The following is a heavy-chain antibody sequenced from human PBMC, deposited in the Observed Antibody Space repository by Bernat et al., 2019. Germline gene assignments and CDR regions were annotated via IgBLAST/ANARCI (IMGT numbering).Heavy chain of an antibody. CDR1: GGSIRSYY. V-gene: IGHV4-59*01. D-gene: IGHD4-17*01. J-gene: IGHJ5*02. CDR3: ARGGGYGDYGNWFDP. Sequence: QVQLQESGPGLVKPSETLSLTCTVSGGSIRSYYWSWIRQPPGKGLEWIGYIYYSGSTNYNPSLKSRVTISVDTSKNQFSLKLSSVTAVDTAVYYCARGGGYGDYGNWFDPWGQGTLVTVSS. CDR2: IYYSGST.